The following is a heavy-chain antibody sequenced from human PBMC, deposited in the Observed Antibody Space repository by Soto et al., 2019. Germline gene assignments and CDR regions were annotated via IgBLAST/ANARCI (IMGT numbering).Heavy chain of an antibody. J-gene: IGHJ4*02. Sequence: EVQILESGGGLVQPGGSLRLSCAASGFSFSTYAMNWVRQAPGKGLEWVSSITYTGATTYYADSVRGRFTVSRDNSRNTEHLQMNSLRVEDTAVYYCAKGVSLVAYWGQGSLVTVSS. CDR2: ITYTGATT. CDR3: AKGVSLVAY. D-gene: IGHD3-16*01. V-gene: IGHV3-23*01. CDR1: GFSFSTYA.